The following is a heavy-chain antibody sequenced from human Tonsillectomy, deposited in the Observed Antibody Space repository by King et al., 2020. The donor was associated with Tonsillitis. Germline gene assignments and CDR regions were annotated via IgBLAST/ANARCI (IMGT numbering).Heavy chain of an antibody. CDR1: GGSFSNYY. CDR2: FDPSGSA. D-gene: IGHD3-3*01. CDR3: ARGPSPIFGVVFTPPTSFDS. J-gene: IGHJ4*02. V-gene: IGHV4-34*01. Sequence: VQLQQWGAGLLKPSETLSLNCAVYGGSFSNYYWNWIRRPPGKGLECLGEFDPSGSAFSTQSLNSRVTVSVDTSKNQFSLTLNSVTAPDTAVYYCARGPSPIFGVVFTPPTSFDSWGRGILVTVSS.